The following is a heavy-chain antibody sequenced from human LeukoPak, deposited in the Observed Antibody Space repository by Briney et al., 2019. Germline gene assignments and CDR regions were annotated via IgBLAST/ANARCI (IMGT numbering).Heavy chain of an antibody. CDR2: ISSSSSYI. J-gene: IGHJ4*02. D-gene: IGHD2-15*01. V-gene: IGHV3-21*01. CDR1: GFTFSSYS. Sequence: GGSLRLSCAASGFTFSSYSMNWVRQAPGKGLEWVSSISSSSSYIYYADSVKGRFTISRDNSKNTLYLQMNSLRAEDTAVYYCAKDEGDCSGGSCYLFDYWGQGTLVTVSS. CDR3: AKDEGDCSGGSCYLFDY.